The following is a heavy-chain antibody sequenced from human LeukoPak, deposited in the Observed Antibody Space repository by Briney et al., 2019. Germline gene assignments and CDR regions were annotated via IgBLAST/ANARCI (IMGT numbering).Heavy chain of an antibody. CDR2: IYYSGST. Sequence: SETLSLTCTVSGGSISSSSYYWGWIRQPPGKGLEWIGSIYYSGSTYYNPSLKSRVTISVDTSKNQFSLKLSSVTAADTAVYYCARSVNIVVEYYFDYWGQGTLVTVSS. J-gene: IGHJ4*02. V-gene: IGHV4-39*01. D-gene: IGHD2-15*01. CDR3: ARSVNIVVEYYFDY. CDR1: GGSISSSSYY.